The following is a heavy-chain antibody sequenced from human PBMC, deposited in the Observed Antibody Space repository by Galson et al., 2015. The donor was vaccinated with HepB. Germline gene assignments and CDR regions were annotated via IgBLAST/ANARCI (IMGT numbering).Heavy chain of an antibody. Sequence: SLRLSCAASGFIFSSYAMHWVRQAPGKGLEYVSLISSNGGSTYYAGSVKGRFTISRDNSKNTLYLEMGSLRDEDTAVYYCARERGLGWPRVLFGHLYYMDVWGKGTTVAVSS. CDR1: GFIFSSYA. CDR3: ARERGLGWPRVLFGHLYYMDV. D-gene: IGHD3-16*01. CDR2: ISSNGGST. V-gene: IGHV3-64*02. J-gene: IGHJ6*03.